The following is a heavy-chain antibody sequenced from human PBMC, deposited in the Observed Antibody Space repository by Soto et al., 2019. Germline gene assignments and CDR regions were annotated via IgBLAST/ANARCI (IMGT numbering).Heavy chain of an antibody. Sequence: QVHLQESGPGLVKPSQTLSLTCTVSGGSISSGGYYWTWIRQHPGKGLEWIGYIFYNGNTNYNPSLKSRVSISGGTSKNQFSLKLSSVTGADTAVYYCARDREQCFNGVCSPYYYGLDVWGQGTAVTVSS. CDR3: ARDREQCFNGVCSPYYYGLDV. CDR2: IFYNGNT. J-gene: IGHJ6*02. CDR1: GGSISSGGYY. D-gene: IGHD2-8*01. V-gene: IGHV4-31*03.